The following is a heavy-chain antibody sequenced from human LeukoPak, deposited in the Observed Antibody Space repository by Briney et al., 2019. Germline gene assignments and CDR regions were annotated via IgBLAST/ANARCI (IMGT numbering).Heavy chain of an antibody. J-gene: IGHJ4*02. Sequence: GGPLRLSCAASGFTFRSYSMNWVRQAPGKGLEWVSSISSSSYIYYADSVKGRFTISRDNAKNSLYLQMNRLRAEDTAVYYCARGGTVVTYYWGQGTLVTVCS. D-gene: IGHD4-23*01. V-gene: IGHV3-21*01. CDR1: GFTFRSYS. CDR3: ARGGTVVTYY. CDR2: ISSSSYI.